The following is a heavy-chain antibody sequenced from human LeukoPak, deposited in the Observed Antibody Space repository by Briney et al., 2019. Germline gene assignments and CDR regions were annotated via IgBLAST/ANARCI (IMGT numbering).Heavy chain of an antibody. CDR3: ARGIVVVPAAIGY. D-gene: IGHD2-2*02. CDR1: GFTFSSYS. V-gene: IGHV3-48*01. CDR2: ISSSSSTI. J-gene: IGHJ4*02. Sequence: GGSLRLSCAASGFTFSSYSMNWVRQAPGKGLEWVSYISSSSSTIYYADPVKGRFTISRDNAKNSLYLQMNSLRAEDTAVYYCARGIVVVPAAIGYWGQGTLVTVSS.